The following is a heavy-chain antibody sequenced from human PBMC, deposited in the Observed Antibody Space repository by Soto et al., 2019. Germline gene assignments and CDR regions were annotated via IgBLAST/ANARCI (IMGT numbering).Heavy chain of an antibody. CDR1: GYTFTGYY. CDR2: INPNSGGT. CDR3: ARSKVGYSGYDPRYYYYYMDV. J-gene: IGHJ6*03. D-gene: IGHD5-12*01. V-gene: IGHV1-2*04. Sequence: ASVKVSCKASGYTFTGYYMHWVRQAPGQGLEWMGWINPNSGGTNYAQKFQGWVTMTRDTSISTAYMELSRLRSDDTAVYYCARSKVGYSGYDPRYYYYYMDVWGKGTTVTVSS.